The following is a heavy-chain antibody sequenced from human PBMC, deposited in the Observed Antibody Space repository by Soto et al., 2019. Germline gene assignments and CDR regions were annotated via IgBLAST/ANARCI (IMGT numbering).Heavy chain of an antibody. CDR3: ATLGVGATPLPIDY. Sequence: QVQLQQWGAGLLKPSETLSLTCAVYGGSFSDYYWSWIRQPPGKGLEWIGEINHSGSTNYNPSLKSRVTISVDTSKNQFSLKLSSVTAADTAVYYCATLGVGATPLPIDYWGQGTLVTVSS. V-gene: IGHV4-34*01. CDR2: INHSGST. CDR1: GGSFSDYY. J-gene: IGHJ4*02. D-gene: IGHD1-26*01.